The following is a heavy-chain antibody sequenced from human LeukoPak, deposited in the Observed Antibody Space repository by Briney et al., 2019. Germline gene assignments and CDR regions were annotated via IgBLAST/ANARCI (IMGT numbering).Heavy chain of an antibody. D-gene: IGHD3-3*01. J-gene: IGHJ1*01. CDR3: ARAPGFWSGLYPRYFQH. CDR2: INPNSGNT. CDR1: GYTFTGYY. V-gene: IGHV1-8*02. Sequence: ASVKVSCKASGYTFTGYYMHWVRQAPGQGLEWMGWINPNSGNTGYAQKFQGRVTMTRNTSISTAYMELSSLRSEDTAVYYCARAPGFWSGLYPRYFQHWGQGTLVTVSS.